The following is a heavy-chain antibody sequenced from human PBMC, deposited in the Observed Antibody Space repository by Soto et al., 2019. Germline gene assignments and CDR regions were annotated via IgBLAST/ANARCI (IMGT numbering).Heavy chain of an antibody. CDR2: VSSSGST. CDR3: AREFSATQRGFDY. J-gene: IGHJ4*01. CDR1: GGSISNFH. V-gene: IGHV4-4*07. D-gene: IGHD6-19*01. Sequence: PSETLSLTCTVSGGSISNFHWSWIRQPAGKGLEWIGRVSSSGSTNYNPSLKSRVTVSVDTSKKQFSLILTSATAADTAMYYCAREFSATQRGFDYWGHGTLVTVSS.